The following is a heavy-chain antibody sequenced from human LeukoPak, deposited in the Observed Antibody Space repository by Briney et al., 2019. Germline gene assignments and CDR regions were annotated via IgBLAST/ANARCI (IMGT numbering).Heavy chain of an antibody. J-gene: IGHJ4*02. CDR1: GLSFSRYT. CDR3: AKVGMATADY. V-gene: IGHV3-23*01. CDR2: ISGSGGST. Sequence: HPGGSLRLSCAASGLSFSRYTLNWVRQAPGKGLEWVSAISGSGGSTYYADSVKGRFTISRDNSKNTLYLQMNSLRAEDTAVYYCAKVGMATADYWGQGTLVTVSP. D-gene: IGHD5-24*01.